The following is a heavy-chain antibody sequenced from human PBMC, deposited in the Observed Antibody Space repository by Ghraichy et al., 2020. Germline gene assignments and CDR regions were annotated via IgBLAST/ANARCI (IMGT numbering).Heavy chain of an antibody. V-gene: IGHV4-34*01. CDR2: INHSGST. J-gene: IGHJ6*02. CDR1: GGSFSGYY. Sequence: SQTLSLTCAVYGGSFSGYYWSWIRQPPGKGLEWIGEINHSGSTNYNPSLKSRVTISVDTSKNQFSLKLSSVTAADTAVYYCARGNYALLRVYYYYGMDVWGQGTTVTVSS. CDR3: ARGNYALLRVYYYYGMDV. D-gene: IGHD1-7*01.